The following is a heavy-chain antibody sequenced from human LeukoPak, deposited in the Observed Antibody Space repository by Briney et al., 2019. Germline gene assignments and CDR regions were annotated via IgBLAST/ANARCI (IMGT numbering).Heavy chain of an antibody. CDR2: INPNSGNT. CDR3: ARGGRWLQHFDY. J-gene: IGHJ4*02. V-gene: IGHV1-8*01. D-gene: IGHD5-24*01. CDR1: GYTFTSYD. Sequence: ASVKVSCKASGYTFTSYDINWVRQATGQGLEWMGWINPNSGNTGYAQKFQGRVTMTRNTSISTAYMELSSLRSEDTAVYYCARGGRWLQHFDYWGQGTLVTVSS.